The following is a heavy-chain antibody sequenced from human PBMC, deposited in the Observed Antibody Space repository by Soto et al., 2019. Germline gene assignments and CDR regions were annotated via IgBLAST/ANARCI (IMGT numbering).Heavy chain of an antibody. V-gene: IGHV4-59*12. D-gene: IGHD3-9*01. J-gene: IGHJ5*02. CDR1: GDSISSYS. Sequence: LSLTCTVSGDSISSYSWTWIRQPPGRRLEWIGYMYYTGSTNYNPSLKSRVSISVDTSKNQFSLKLSSVTAADTAVYYCARGDILTGSRNWFDPWGQGILVTVSS. CDR3: ARGDILTGSRNWFDP. CDR2: MYYTGST.